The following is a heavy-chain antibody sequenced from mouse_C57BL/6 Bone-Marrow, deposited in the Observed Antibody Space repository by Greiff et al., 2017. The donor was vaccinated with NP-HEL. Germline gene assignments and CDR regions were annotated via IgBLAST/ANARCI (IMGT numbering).Heavy chain of an antibody. V-gene: IGHV5-4*01. CDR3: ARAGITTVVAHYAMDY. CDR1: GFTFSSYA. D-gene: IGHD1-1*01. Sequence: EVHLVESGGGLVKPGGSLKLSCAASGFTFSSYAMSWVRQTPEKRLEWVATISDGGSYTYYPDNVKGRFTISRDNAKNNLYLQMSHLKSEDTAMYYCARAGITTVVAHYAMDYWGQGTTVTVSS. J-gene: IGHJ4*01. CDR2: ISDGGSYT.